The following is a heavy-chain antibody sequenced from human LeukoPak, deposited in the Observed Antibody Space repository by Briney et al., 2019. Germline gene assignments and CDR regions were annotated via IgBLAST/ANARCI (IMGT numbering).Heavy chain of an antibody. CDR3: ARDLGIAAAGTTFDY. Sequence: ASVKVSCKASGYTFTSYGISWVRQAPGQGLEWMGWISAYNGNTNYAQKLQGRVTMTTDTSTSTAYMELRSLRSDDTAVYYCARDLGIAAAGTTFDYWGQGTLVTVSS. V-gene: IGHV1-18*01. CDR1: GYTFTSYG. D-gene: IGHD6-13*01. J-gene: IGHJ4*02. CDR2: ISAYNGNT.